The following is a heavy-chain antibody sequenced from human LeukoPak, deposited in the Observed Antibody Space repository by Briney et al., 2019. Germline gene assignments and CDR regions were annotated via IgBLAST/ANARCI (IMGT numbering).Heavy chain of an antibody. Sequence: GGSLRLSRAASGCTISSYAMSWVRQAPGKGLEWVSAISGSGGSTYYADSVKGRFTISRDNSKNTLYLQMNSLRAEDTAVYYCAKRAVAGAYFDYWGQGTLVTVSS. CDR2: ISGSGGST. CDR3: AKRAVAGAYFDY. J-gene: IGHJ4*02. V-gene: IGHV3-23*01. CDR1: GCTISSYA. D-gene: IGHD6-19*01.